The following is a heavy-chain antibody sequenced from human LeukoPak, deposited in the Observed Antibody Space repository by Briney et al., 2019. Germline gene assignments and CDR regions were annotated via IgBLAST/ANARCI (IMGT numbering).Heavy chain of an antibody. D-gene: IGHD2-8*01. Sequence: GASVKVSXKASGGTFSSYAISWVRQAPGQGLEWMGGIIPIFGTANYARKFQGRVTITADESTSTAYMELSSLRSEDTAVYYCARYCTNGVCQNWFDPWGQGTLVTVSS. V-gene: IGHV1-69*13. J-gene: IGHJ5*02. CDR3: ARYCTNGVCQNWFDP. CDR2: IIPIFGTA. CDR1: GGTFSSYA.